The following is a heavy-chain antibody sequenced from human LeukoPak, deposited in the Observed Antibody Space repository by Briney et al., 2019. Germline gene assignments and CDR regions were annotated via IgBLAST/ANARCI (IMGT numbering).Heavy chain of an antibody. Sequence: SETLSLTCTVSGGSISSYYWSWIRQPPGKGLEWIGYIYYSGSTNYNPSLKGRVTISVDTSKNQFSLKLSSVTAADTAVYYCARDDYYDSSGRGWFDPWGQGTLVTASS. D-gene: IGHD3-22*01. CDR1: GGSISSYY. V-gene: IGHV4-59*01. J-gene: IGHJ5*02. CDR3: ARDDYYDSSGRGWFDP. CDR2: IYYSGST.